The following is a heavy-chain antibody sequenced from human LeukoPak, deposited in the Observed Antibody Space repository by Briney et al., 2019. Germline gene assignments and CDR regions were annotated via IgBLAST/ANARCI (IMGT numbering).Heavy chain of an antibody. CDR1: GYTFTGYY. J-gene: IGHJ6*02. CDR2: INPNSGGT. D-gene: IGHD1-7*01. Sequence: ASVKVSCKASGYTFTGYYMHWVRQAPGQGLEWMGRINPNSGGTNYAQKLQGRVTMTRDTSISTAYMELSRLRSDDTAVYYCAREQGNRITGTTGSDMDVWGQGTTVTVSS. V-gene: IGHV1-2*06. CDR3: AREQGNRITGTTGSDMDV.